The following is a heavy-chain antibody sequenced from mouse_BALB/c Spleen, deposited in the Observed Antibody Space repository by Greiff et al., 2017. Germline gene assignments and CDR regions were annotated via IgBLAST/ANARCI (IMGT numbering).Heavy chain of an antibody. J-gene: IGHJ4*01. Sequence: EVKLQESGGGLVQPGGSRKLSCAASGFTFSSFGMHWVRQAPEKGLEWVAYISSGSSTIYYADTVKGRFTISRDNPKNTLFLQMTSLRSEDTAMYYCARIYYYGSSYAMDYWGQGTSVTVSS. CDR1: GFTFSSFG. CDR2: ISSGSSTI. V-gene: IGHV5-17*02. CDR3: ARIYYYGSSYAMDY. D-gene: IGHD1-1*01.